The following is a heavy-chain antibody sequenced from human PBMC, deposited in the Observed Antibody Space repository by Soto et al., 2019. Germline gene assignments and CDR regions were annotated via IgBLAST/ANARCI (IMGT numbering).Heavy chain of an antibody. D-gene: IGHD5-12*01. CDR2: VIPMFGTI. Sequence: QVQLVQSGAEVKKPGSSVKVSCKASGGTFSSYAFSWVRQAPEQGLEWMGGVIPMFGTINHAQKFQGRVTIAADETTSTTYTELSSLRSENTAAYYCARDQYSGYSRTDGHFDSWGQGTLVTVSS. J-gene: IGHJ4*02. CDR3: ARDQYSGYSRTDGHFDS. V-gene: IGHV1-69*01. CDR1: GGTFSSYA.